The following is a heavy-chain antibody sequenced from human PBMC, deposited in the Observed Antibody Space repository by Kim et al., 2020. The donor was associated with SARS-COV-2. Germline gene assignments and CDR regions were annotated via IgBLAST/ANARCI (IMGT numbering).Heavy chain of an antibody. CDR2: IIPIFGTA. V-gene: IGHV1-69*13. D-gene: IGHD3-22*01. J-gene: IGHJ4*02. CDR3: ARSPINYYDSSGYYLGFDY. Sequence: SVKVSCKASGGTFSSYAISWVRQAPGQGLEWMGGIIPIFGTANYAQKFQGRVTITADESTSTAYMELSSLRSEDTAVYYCARSPINYYDSSGYYLGFDYWGQGTLVTVSS. CDR1: GGTFSSYA.